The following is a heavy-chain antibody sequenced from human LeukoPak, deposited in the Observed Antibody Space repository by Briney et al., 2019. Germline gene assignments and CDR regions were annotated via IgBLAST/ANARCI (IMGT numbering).Heavy chain of an antibody. J-gene: IGHJ1*01. CDR1: GGSFSGYY. CDR2: INHSGST. V-gene: IGHV4-34*01. CDR3: ATSPHIVVYKYFQH. Sequence: SETLSLTCAVYGGSFSGYYWSWIRQPPGKGLEWIGEINHSGSTNYNPSLKSRVTISVGTSKNQFSPKLSSVTAADTAVYYCATSPHIVVYKYFQHWGQGTLVTVSS. D-gene: IGHD2-2*01.